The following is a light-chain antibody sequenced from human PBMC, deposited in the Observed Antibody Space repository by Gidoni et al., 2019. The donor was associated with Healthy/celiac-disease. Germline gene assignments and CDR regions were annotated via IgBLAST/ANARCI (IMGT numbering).Light chain of an antibody. CDR2: GAS. CDR3: QQYGSAPLT. Sequence: EIVLTQSPGTLSLSPGERATLSCRARQSVSSSYLAWYQQKPGQAPRLLISGASSRATGIPDRFSGSGAGTDFTLTISRLEPEDFAVYYCQQYGSAPLTFGGGTKVEIK. CDR1: QSVSSSY. V-gene: IGKV3-20*01. J-gene: IGKJ4*01.